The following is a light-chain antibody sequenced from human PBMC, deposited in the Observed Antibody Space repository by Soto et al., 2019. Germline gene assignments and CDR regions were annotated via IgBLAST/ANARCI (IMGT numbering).Light chain of an antibody. Sequence: EVVLTQSPATLSLSPGERATLSCRASQSISNYVGWYQQKPGQAPRLLIYDASIRATGVPDRFSGSGSGTDFTLTISSLEPEDFAIYYCQERANWRRFSFGPGTKVDIK. CDR1: QSISNY. J-gene: IGKJ3*01. CDR3: QERANWRRFS. CDR2: DAS. V-gene: IGKV3-11*01.